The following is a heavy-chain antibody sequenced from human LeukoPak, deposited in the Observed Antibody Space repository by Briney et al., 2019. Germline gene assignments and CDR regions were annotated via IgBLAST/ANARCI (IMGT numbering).Heavy chain of an antibody. V-gene: IGHV1-46*01. CDR1: GYTFTSYY. D-gene: IGHD1-26*01. CDR3: ARSPPELGYGMDV. CDR2: INPSGGTT. J-gene: IGHJ6*02. Sequence: EASVKVSCKASGYTFTSYYIHWVRQAPGQGLEWMGIINPSGGTTNYAQNFQGRVTMTRDTSTSTVYMELSSLRSEDAAVYYCARSPPELGYGMDVWGQGTTDTVSS.